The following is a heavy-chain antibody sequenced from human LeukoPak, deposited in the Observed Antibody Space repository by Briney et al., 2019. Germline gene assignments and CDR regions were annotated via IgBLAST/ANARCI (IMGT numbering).Heavy chain of an antibody. Sequence: PGGSLRLSCAASGFTFDDYAMHWVRHAPGKGLEWVSGISWNSGSIGYADSVKGRFTISRDNAKNSLYLQMNSLRAEDTALYYCAAVAGTGDYWGQGTLVTVSS. D-gene: IGHD6-19*01. CDR2: ISWNSGSI. CDR1: GFTFDDYA. J-gene: IGHJ4*02. V-gene: IGHV3-9*01. CDR3: AAVAGTGDY.